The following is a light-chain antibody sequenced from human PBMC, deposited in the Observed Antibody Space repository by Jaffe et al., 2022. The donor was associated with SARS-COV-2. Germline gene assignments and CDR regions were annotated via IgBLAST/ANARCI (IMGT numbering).Light chain of an antibody. CDR2: WAS. V-gene: IGKV4-1*01. Sequence: NVMIQSPDSLAASLGERATINCKSSQSVLYSLDNKNYLAWYQQKPGQPPKLLIYWASTRESGVPDRFSGSGSGTDFALTISSLQAEDVAVYYCQQYYSTPWTFGQGTKVEIK. CDR1: QSVLYSLDNKNY. J-gene: IGKJ1*01. CDR3: QQYYSTPWT.